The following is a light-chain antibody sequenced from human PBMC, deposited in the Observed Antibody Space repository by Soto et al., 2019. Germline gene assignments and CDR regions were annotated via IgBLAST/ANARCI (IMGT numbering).Light chain of an antibody. V-gene: IGKV1-5*03. CDR2: KAS. CDR1: QSISTW. J-gene: IGKJ1*01. Sequence: DIQMTQSPSTLSASVGDRVTITCRASQSISTWLAWYQQKPGKAPKLLIYKASSLRNGVPSRFSGSGSGTEFTLTIYSLQPDDFATYYCQQYNSYPWTFGQGTKVEIK. CDR3: QQYNSYPWT.